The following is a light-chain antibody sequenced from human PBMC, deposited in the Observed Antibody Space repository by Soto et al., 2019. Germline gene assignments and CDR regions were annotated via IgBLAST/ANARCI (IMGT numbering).Light chain of an antibody. CDR3: SSYAXSTPYV. J-gene: IGLJ1*01. V-gene: IGLV2-8*01. CDR2: EVS. Sequence: QSVLTQPPSASGSPGQSVTISCTGTSSDVGGYNYVSWYQQHPGKAPKLMIYEVSKRPSGVPDRFSGSKSGNTASLTVSGLQAEDEDDYYCSSYAXSTPYVFGTGTKVTVL. CDR1: SSDVGGYNY.